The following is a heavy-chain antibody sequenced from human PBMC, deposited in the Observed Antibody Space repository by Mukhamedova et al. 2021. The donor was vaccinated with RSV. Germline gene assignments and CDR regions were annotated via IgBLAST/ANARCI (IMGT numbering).Heavy chain of an antibody. CDR2: IKQDGREK. D-gene: IGHD4-17*01. V-gene: IGHV3-7*03. J-gene: IGHJ1*01. CDR3: ASPGPDYGDYGFQH. Sequence: VANIKQDGREKKYVDSVKGRFTISRDNTKNAVYLQMSSLRVEDTALYYCASPGPDYGDYGFQHWGQGSLGSVYS.